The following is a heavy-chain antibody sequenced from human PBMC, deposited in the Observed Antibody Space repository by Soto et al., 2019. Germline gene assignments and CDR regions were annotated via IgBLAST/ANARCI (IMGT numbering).Heavy chain of an antibody. Sequence: QVQLQQWGAGLLKPSETLSLTCAVYGGSFSAYYWSWIRQPPGKGLELIGEVTHRGSSNYNPSLKSRVTIAADTSKNQFALKLRSVTAADTAVYYCARGVSRDAPDKYYFDSWGRGTLLTVSS. CDR1: GGSFSAYY. CDR3: ARGVSRDAPDKYYFDS. V-gene: IGHV4-34*02. CDR2: VTHRGSS. J-gene: IGHJ4*02. D-gene: IGHD3-16*01.